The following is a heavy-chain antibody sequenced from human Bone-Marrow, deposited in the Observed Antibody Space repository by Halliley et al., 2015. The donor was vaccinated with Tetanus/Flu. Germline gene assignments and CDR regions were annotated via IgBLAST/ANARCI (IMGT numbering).Heavy chain of an antibody. J-gene: IGHJ1*01. V-gene: IGHV3-15*01. Sequence: LEWVGRIKSKTFGGTTDYAAPVKGRFTISRDDSKTPLYLEMNSLKTEDTAVYYCTIHDGWGDFQYWGQGSLVTVSS. CDR3: TIHDGWGDFQY. D-gene: IGHD7-27*01. CDR2: IKSKTFGGTT.